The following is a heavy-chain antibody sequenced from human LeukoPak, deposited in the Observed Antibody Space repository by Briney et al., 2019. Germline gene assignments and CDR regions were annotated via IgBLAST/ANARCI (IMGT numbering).Heavy chain of an antibody. J-gene: IGHJ5*02. Sequence: GGTLRLSCAASGFTFSSYGMSWVRQAPGKGLEWVSAISGSGGSTYHADSVKGRFTISRDNSKNTLYLQMNSLRAEDTAVYYCAKDSGSLVRGNWFDPWGQGTLVTVSS. D-gene: IGHD3-10*01. CDR3: AKDSGSLVRGNWFDP. V-gene: IGHV3-23*01. CDR1: GFTFSSYG. CDR2: ISGSGGST.